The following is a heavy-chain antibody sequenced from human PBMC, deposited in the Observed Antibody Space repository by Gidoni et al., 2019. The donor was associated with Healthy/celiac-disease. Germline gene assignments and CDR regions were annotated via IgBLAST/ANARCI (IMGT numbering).Heavy chain of an antibody. D-gene: IGHD3-22*01. V-gene: IGHV3-23*01. CDR3: AKFHYDLPYNWFDP. CDR2: ISGSGGST. Sequence: EVQLLESGGGLVQPGGSLRLSCTASGVTFSSYAMSWVRQAPGKGLEWVSAISGSGGSTYYADSVKGRFTISRDNSKNTLYLQMNSLRAEDTAVYYCAKFHYDLPYNWFDPWGQGTLVTVSS. J-gene: IGHJ5*02. CDR1: GVTFSSYA.